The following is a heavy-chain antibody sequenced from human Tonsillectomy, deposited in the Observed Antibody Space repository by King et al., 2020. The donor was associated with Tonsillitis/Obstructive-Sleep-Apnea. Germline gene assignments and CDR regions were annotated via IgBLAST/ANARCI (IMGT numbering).Heavy chain of an antibody. CDR2: ITSSSSYT. Sequence: VQLVESGGGLVKPGGSLRLSCAASGFTFSDYYMSWIRQAPGKGLEWVSYITSSSSYTNYADSVKGRFTISRDNAKNSLYLQMNRLRAEDTAVYYCASHYGGPVRGDAFDIWGQGTMVTVSS. CDR3: ASHYGGPVRGDAFDI. CDR1: GFTFSDYY. J-gene: IGHJ3*02. V-gene: IGHV3-11*05. D-gene: IGHD4-23*01.